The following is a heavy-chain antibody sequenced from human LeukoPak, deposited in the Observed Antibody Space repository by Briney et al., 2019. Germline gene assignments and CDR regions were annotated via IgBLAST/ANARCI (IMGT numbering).Heavy chain of an antibody. CDR3: ARDRSDILTGYNDAFDI. CDR1: GFTFSSYC. V-gene: IGHV3-7*01. J-gene: IGHJ3*02. D-gene: IGHD3-9*01. Sequence: QAGGSLRLSCADSGFTFSSYCMSWVRQTPGKGLEWVANIKQDGSEKYYVDSVKGRFTISRDNAKNSLYLQMNSLRAEDTAVYYCARDRSDILTGYNDAFDIWGQGTMVTVSS. CDR2: IKQDGSEK.